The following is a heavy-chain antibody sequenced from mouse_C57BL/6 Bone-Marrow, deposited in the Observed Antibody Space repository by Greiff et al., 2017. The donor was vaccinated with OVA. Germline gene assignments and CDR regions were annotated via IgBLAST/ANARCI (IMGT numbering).Heavy chain of an antibody. CDR3: VRRALGDY. J-gene: IGHJ3*01. CDR1: GFSFNTYA. Sequence: GGGLVQPKGSLKLSCAASGFSFNTYAMNWVRQAPGKGLEWVARIRSKSNNYATYYADSVKDRFTISRDDSESMLYLQMNSLKTEDTAMYYCVRRALGDYWGQGTLVTVA. CDR2: IRSKSNNYAT. V-gene: IGHV10-1*01. D-gene: IGHD2-13*01.